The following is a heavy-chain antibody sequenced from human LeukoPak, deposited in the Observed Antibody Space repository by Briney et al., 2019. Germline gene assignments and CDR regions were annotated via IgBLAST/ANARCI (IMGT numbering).Heavy chain of an antibody. D-gene: IGHD1-20*01. CDR2: IKSKADGETI. CDR3: STLTSRGLSDS. Sequence: GGSLRLSCAASGFTFTNAWMNWVRQAPGKGLEWVGRIKSKADGETIDYAAPVKGRFTFSRDDSKNMLYLQMNSLKSENTAVYYCSTLTSRGLSDSWGQGTLVTVSS. J-gene: IGHJ4*02. V-gene: IGHV3-15*07. CDR1: GFTFTNAW.